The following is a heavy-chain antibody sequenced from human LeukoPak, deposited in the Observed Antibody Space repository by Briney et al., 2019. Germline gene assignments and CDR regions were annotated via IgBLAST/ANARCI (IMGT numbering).Heavy chain of an antibody. D-gene: IGHD6-19*01. CDR2: ILPADSDT. CDR3: ARPRTIHSGGVIDY. J-gene: IGHJ4*02. V-gene: IGHV5-51*01. Sequence: GESLKISCKGSGYSFTSYWIGWVRQMPGKGLEWMGIILPADSDTRYSPSFQGQVTISADKSISTAYVQWSTLKASDTAIYYCARPRTIHSGGVIDYWGQGTLVTVSS. CDR1: GYSFTSYW.